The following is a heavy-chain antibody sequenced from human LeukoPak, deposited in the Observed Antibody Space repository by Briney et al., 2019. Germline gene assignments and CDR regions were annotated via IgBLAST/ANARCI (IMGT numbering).Heavy chain of an antibody. J-gene: IGHJ6*02. CDR1: GFTVSSNY. Sequence: GGSLRLSCAASGFTVSSNYMSWVRRAPGKGLEWVSVIYSGGSTYYADSVKGRFTISRDNSKNTLYLQMNSLRAEDTAVYYCASHGLITFGGPYYYYGMDVWGQGTTVTVSS. V-gene: IGHV3-53*01. CDR3: ASHGLITFGGPYYYYGMDV. CDR2: IYSGGST. D-gene: IGHD3-16*01.